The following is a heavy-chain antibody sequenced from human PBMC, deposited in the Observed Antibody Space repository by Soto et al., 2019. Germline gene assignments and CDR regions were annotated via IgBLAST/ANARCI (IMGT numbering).Heavy chain of an antibody. Sequence: QVQLQESGPGLVMPSETLSLTWTVSGGCISSYYLSWIRQPPGKGLEWIEFIFYSGSTSYNPSLKSRVTISIDTSEYQFSLKLNSVTAADTAVYYCASMIGDPVLSFDSWGQGTLVAVSS. CDR1: GGCISSYY. V-gene: IGHV4-59*01. CDR2: IFYSGST. D-gene: IGHD3-10*02. CDR3: ASMIGDPVLSFDS. J-gene: IGHJ5*01.